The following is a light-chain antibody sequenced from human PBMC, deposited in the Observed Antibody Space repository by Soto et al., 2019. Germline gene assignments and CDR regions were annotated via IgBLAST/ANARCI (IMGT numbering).Light chain of an antibody. V-gene: IGLV2-14*01. J-gene: IGLJ1*01. CDR3: SSYTPTSPYV. CDR1: SSDVGAYDY. Sequence: QSALTQPASVSGSPGQSIAISCTGTSSDVGAYDYVSWYQQHPGKAPKIMIYEVTNRPSGVSSRFSGSKSGNTASLAISGLQAEDEADYYCSSYTPTSPYVFGPGTKVTVL. CDR2: EVT.